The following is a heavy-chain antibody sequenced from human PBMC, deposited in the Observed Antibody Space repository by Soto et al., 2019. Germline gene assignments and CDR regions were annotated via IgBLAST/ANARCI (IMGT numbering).Heavy chain of an antibody. V-gene: IGHV3-33*01. D-gene: IGHD2-2*01. J-gene: IGHJ4*02. Sequence: QVQLVESGGGVVQPGRSLRLSCAASGFAFSSYGMHWVRQAPGKGLEWVALIWYDGGNKYYADSVKGRFTISRDNSKNTLYLQMNSLRAEDTAVYYCARGSEYQLLGPNDYWGQGTPVTVSS. CDR1: GFAFSSYG. CDR3: ARGSEYQLLGPNDY. CDR2: IWYDGGNK.